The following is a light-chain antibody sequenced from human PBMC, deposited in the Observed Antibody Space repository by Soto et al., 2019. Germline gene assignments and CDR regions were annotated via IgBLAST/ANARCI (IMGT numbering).Light chain of an antibody. Sequence: QSVLTQPASVSGSPGQSITISCTGTSSDVGAYNFVSWYQQHPGKAPKLMIYEVSNRPSGVSNRFSGSKSGNTASLTISGLQAEDEADYYCSSYGGFNNVLFGGGTKLTVL. CDR1: SSDVGAYNF. CDR2: EVS. CDR3: SSYGGFNNVL. V-gene: IGLV2-14*01. J-gene: IGLJ2*01.